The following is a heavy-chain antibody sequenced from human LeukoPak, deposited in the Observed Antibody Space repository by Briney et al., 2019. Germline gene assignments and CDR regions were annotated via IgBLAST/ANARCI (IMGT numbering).Heavy chain of an antibody. Sequence: SETLSLTCAVYGGSFSGYYWSWIRQPPGKGLEWIGEINHSGSTNYNPSLKSRVTISVDTSKNQFSLKLSSVTAADTAVYYCAREGVFRAFDIWGQGTMVTVSS. CDR1: GGSFSGYY. J-gene: IGHJ3*02. V-gene: IGHV4-34*01. CDR2: INHSGST. D-gene: IGHD3-10*01. CDR3: AREGVFRAFDI.